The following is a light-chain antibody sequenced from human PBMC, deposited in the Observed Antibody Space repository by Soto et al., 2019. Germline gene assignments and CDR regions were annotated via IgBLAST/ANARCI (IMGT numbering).Light chain of an antibody. Sequence: EIVLTQSPGTLSLSPGERATLSCRASQSVSSSYLAWFQQKPGQAPRRLIYGASSRATGIQDRFSGSGSGTDFTLTISRLEPEDFAVYYCQQYGSSPQTFAQGTKLGIK. V-gene: IGKV3-20*01. J-gene: IGKJ2*01. CDR2: GAS. CDR1: QSVSSSY. CDR3: QQYGSSPQT.